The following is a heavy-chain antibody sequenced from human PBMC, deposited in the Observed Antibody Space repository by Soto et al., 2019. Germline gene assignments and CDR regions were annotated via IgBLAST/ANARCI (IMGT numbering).Heavy chain of an antibody. CDR2: IIPILGIA. J-gene: IGHJ4*02. V-gene: IGHV1-69*02. CDR1: GGTFSSYT. D-gene: IGHD6-13*01. Sequence: QVQLVQSGAEVKKPGSSVKVSCKASGGTFSSYTISWVRQAPGQGLEWMGRIIPILGIANYAQKFQGRVTITADKSTRTAYMELSSLRSEDTAVYYCARIPGIAAAGKRHFDYWGQGTLVTVSS. CDR3: ARIPGIAAAGKRHFDY.